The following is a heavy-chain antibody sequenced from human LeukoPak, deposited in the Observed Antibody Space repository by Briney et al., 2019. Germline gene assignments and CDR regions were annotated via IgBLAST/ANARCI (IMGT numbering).Heavy chain of an antibody. J-gene: IGHJ4*02. CDR1: GGSFSGYY. V-gene: IGHV4-34*01. CDR2: INHSRSN. CDR3: ARAMYSSSWTFDY. D-gene: IGHD6-13*01. Sequence: SETLSLTCAVYGGSFSGYYWSWIRQPPGKGLEWIGEINHSRSNNYNPSLKSRVTISVDTSKNQFSLKLSSVTAADTAVYYCARAMYSSSWTFDYWGQGTLVTVSS.